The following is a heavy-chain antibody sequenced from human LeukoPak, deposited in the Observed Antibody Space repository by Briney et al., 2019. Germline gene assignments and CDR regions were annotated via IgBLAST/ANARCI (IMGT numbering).Heavy chain of an antibody. V-gene: IGHV3-23*01. CDR3: AKDRWSKGVVAGTDY. J-gene: IGHJ4*02. CDR2: ISGSGGST. CDR1: GFTFSNYA. Sequence: GGSLRLSCEASGFTFSNYAMNWVRQAPGKGLEWVSVISGSGGSTYYADSVKGRFTISRDNSKNTLYLQMNSLRAEDTAVYYCAKDRWSKGVVAGTDYWGQGTLVTVSS. D-gene: IGHD6-19*01.